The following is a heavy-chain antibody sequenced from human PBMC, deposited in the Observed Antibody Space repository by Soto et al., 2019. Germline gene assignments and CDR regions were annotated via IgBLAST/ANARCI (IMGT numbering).Heavy chain of an antibody. J-gene: IGHJ6*02. CDR1: GYTFTSYD. Sequence: ASVKVSCKASGYTFTSYDINWVRQATGQGLEWMGWMNPNSGNTGYAQKFQGRATMTRNTSISTAYMELSSLRSEDTAVYYCARTAGEIRLLYYYYYGMDVWGQGTPVTVSS. D-gene: IGHD2-21*01. CDR3: ARTAGEIRLLYYYYYGMDV. V-gene: IGHV1-8*01. CDR2: MNPNSGNT.